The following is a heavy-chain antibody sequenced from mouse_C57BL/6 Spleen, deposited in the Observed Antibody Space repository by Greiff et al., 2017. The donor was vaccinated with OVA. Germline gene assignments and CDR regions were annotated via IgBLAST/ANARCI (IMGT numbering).Heavy chain of an antibody. CDR2: ISSGSSTI. D-gene: IGHD2-1*01. CDR1: GFTFSDYG. CDR3: ARLIYYANGYYAMDY. Sequence: EVKLVESGGGLVKPGGSLKLSCAASGFTFSDYGMHWVRQAPEKGLEWVAYISSGSSTIYYADTVKGRFTITRDNAKNTLFLQMTSLSTDDTAMYYCARLIYYANGYYAMDYWGQGTSVTVSS. V-gene: IGHV5-17*01. J-gene: IGHJ4*01.